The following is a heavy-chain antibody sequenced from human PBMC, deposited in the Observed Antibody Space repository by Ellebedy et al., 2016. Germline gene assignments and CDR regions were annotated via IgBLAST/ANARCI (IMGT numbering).Heavy chain of an antibody. Sequence: ASVKVSCKASGYTFTSYYMHWVRQAPGRGLEWMGIINPSGGSTSYAQKFQGRVTMTRDTSTSTVYMELSSLRSEDTAVYYCARHTIVVEPAALVYNWFDPWGQGTLVTVSS. D-gene: IGHD2-2*01. J-gene: IGHJ5*02. V-gene: IGHV1-46*01. CDR3: ARHTIVVEPAALVYNWFDP. CDR2: INPSGGST. CDR1: GYTFTSYY.